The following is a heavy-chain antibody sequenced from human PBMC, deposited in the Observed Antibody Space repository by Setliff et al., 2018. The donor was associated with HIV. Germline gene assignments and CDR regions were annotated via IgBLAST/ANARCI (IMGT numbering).Heavy chain of an antibody. Sequence: GASVKVSCKASGNTFSSYGITWVRQAPGQGLEWMGGTTPLLGTTNYAQKFQGRVTITTDEPTNTVYMELSGLRSEDTAVYYCALPYCSGGNCWSSASLPPAGWFDPWGQGTLVTVS. CDR3: ALPYCSGGNCWSSASLPPAGWFDP. J-gene: IGHJ5*02. CDR1: GNTFSSYG. D-gene: IGHD2-15*01. V-gene: IGHV1-69*05. CDR2: TTPLLGTT.